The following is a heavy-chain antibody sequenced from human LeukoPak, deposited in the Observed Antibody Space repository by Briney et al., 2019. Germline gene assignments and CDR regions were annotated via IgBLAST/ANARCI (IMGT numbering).Heavy chain of an antibody. D-gene: IGHD3-10*01. V-gene: IGHV3-30*02. CDR3: AKDLFTMVRGIVDY. CDR2: IRYDGSNK. J-gene: IGHJ4*02. CDR1: GFTFSNYW. Sequence: PGGSLRLSCAASGFTFSNYWMHWVRQAPGKGLEWVAFIRYDGSNKYYADSVKGRFTISRDNSKNTLYLQMNSLRAEDTAVYYCAKDLFTMVRGIVDYWGQGTLVTVSS.